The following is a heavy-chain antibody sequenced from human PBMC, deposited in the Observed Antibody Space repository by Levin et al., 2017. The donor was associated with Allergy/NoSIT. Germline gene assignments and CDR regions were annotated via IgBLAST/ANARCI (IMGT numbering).Heavy chain of an antibody. CDR3: ARIEGWNGLFVYYYGMDV. J-gene: IGHJ6*02. V-gene: IGHV2-26*01. Sequence: SGPTLVKPTETLTLTCTVSGFSLSNARMGVSWIRQPPGKALEWLAHIFSNDEKSYSTSLKSRLTISKDTSKSQVVLTMTNMDPVDTATYYCARIEGWNGLFVYYYGMDVWGQGTTVTVSS. CDR1: GFSLSNARMG. CDR2: IFSNDEK. D-gene: IGHD3-3*01.